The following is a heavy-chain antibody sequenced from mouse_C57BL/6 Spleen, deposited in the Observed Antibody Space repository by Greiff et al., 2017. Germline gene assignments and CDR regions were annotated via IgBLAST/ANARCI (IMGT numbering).Heavy chain of an antibody. CDR2: IYWDDDK. CDR3: ARRACTTGYAMDD. D-gene: IGHD1-1*01. J-gene: IGHJ4*01. V-gene: IGHV8-12*01. Sequence: QVTLQVSGPGILQSSQTLSLTCSFSGFSLSTSGMGVSWIRQPAGKGLEWLAHIYWDDDKRYNPSLKSRLTSSTDTSRNQVFLKITRGDTADTATYDCARRACTTGYAMDDWGQVTSVTVAS. CDR1: GFSLSTSGMG.